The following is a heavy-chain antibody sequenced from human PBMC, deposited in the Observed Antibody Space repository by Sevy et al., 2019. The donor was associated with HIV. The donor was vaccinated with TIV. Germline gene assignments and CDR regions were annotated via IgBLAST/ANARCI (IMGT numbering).Heavy chain of an antibody. CDR1: GFTFSKYG. Sequence: GGSLRLSCAASGFTFSKYGMHWVRQAPGKGLEWVAVISYDGGYKYYADSVKGRFTISKDNFKNTLYLQMNSLRAEDTAIYYCAKPGKFSGSYLDAFDIWGQGTMVTVSS. J-gene: IGHJ3*02. CDR2: ISYDGGYK. CDR3: AKPGKFSGSYLDAFDI. D-gene: IGHD1-26*01. V-gene: IGHV3-30*18.